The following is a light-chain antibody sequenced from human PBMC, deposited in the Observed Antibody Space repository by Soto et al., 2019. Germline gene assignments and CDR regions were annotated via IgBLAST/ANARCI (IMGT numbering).Light chain of an antibody. CDR1: SSNIGSNY. J-gene: IGLJ2*01. Sequence: QSALTQPPSASGTPGQRVTISCSGSSSNIGSNYVYWYQQLPGTAPKLLIYRNNQRASGVPDRFSGSKSGTSASLSISGLRSEEEADYYCAALDDCLCGPGGFCGGTEHTVL. CDR3: AALDDCLCGPGG. CDR2: RNN. V-gene: IGLV1-47*01.